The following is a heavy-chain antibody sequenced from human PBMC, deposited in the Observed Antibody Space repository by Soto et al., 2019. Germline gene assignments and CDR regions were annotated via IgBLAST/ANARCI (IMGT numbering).Heavy chain of an antibody. CDR3: AREKGQGILDY. J-gene: IGHJ4*02. CDR1: GYTFTSYG. D-gene: IGHD3-10*01. V-gene: IGHV1-18*04. Sequence: QVQLVQSGAEVKKPGASVKVSCKASGYTFTSYGISWVRQAPGQGLEWMGWISAYNGNTNFEQKLQGRGTMTTDTSKSTAYMELRSLSSDDTAVYYCAREKGQGILDYWGQGTLVTVSS. CDR2: ISAYNGNT.